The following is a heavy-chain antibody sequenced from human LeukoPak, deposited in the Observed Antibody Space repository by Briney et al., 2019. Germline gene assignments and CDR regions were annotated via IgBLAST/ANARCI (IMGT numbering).Heavy chain of an antibody. CDR3: ARELVGSGRTSWFDP. V-gene: IGHV4-38-2*02. CDR2: IYHSGST. J-gene: IGHJ5*02. CDR1: GYSISSGYY. D-gene: IGHD6-19*01. Sequence: SETLSLTCTVSGYSISSGYYWGWIRQPPGKGLEWIGSIYHSGSTYYNPSLKSRVTISADTSKNQFSLKLSSVTAADTAVYYCARELVGSGRTSWFDPWGQGTLVTVSS.